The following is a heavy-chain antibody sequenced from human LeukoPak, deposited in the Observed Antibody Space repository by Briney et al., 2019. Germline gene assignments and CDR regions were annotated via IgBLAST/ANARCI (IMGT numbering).Heavy chain of an antibody. CDR3: ARAIAVTRPYFDY. D-gene: IGHD3-3*01. CDR1: GGTFRSYA. CDR2: IIPIFGTA. Sequence: SSVQVSCKASGGTFRSYAISWARQAPGQGLEWMGRIIPIFGTANYAQKFQGRVTISTDEYTSTAYMELSSLRSEDTAVYYCARAIAVTRPYFDYWGQGTLVTVSS. V-gene: IGHV1-69*05. J-gene: IGHJ4*02.